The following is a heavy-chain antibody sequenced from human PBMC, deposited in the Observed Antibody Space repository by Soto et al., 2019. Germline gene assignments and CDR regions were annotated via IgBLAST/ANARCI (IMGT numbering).Heavy chain of an antibody. J-gene: IGHJ4*02. D-gene: IGHD6-19*01. CDR1: GDTFRNYA. V-gene: IGHV1-69*18. CDR2: IIPLFST. Sequence: QVQLVQSGAEVKKPGSSVKVSCKASGDTFRNYAFTWVRQAPGQGLEWMGTIIPLFSTRYAQKFQGRVTMPADESTSTVYMDLSSLKSDDTAVYYCARDPGIAVVGRGTYFEHWGQGTLITVSS. CDR3: ARDPGIAVVGRGTYFEH.